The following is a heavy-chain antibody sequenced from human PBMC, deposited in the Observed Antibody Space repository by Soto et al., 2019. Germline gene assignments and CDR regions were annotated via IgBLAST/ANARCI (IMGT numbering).Heavy chain of an antibody. D-gene: IGHD3-16*01. CDR2: ISWNSGSI. Sequence: GGSLRLSCAASGFTFDDYAMHWVRQAPGKGLEWVSGISWNSGSIGYADSVKGRFTISRDNAKNSLYLQMNSLRAEDTALYYCAKDFEIGGNYAGLTSFDYWGQGTLVTVSS. J-gene: IGHJ4*02. CDR1: GFTFDDYA. CDR3: AKDFEIGGNYAGLTSFDY. V-gene: IGHV3-9*01.